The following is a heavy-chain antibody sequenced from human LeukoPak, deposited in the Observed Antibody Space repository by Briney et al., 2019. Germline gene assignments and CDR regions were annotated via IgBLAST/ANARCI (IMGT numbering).Heavy chain of an antibody. D-gene: IGHD4-17*01. Sequence: GGSLRLSCAASGFTFSSYSMNWVRQAPGKGLEWVSSISSSSSYIYYADSVKGRFTISRDNAKNSLYLQMNSLRAEDTAVYYCASLDYGDYFGSGSFDYWGQGTLVTVSS. CDR2: ISSSSSYI. J-gene: IGHJ4*02. CDR3: ASLDYGDYFGSGSFDY. V-gene: IGHV3-21*01. CDR1: GFTFSSYS.